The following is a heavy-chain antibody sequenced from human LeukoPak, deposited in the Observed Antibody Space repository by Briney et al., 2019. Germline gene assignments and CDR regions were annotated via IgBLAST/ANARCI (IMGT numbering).Heavy chain of an antibody. CDR2: IKEDGNEK. CDR3: VKDRLRFSY. D-gene: IGHD3-16*01. V-gene: IGHV3-7*03. CDR1: GFTFSASW. J-gene: IGHJ4*02. Sequence: GGSLRLSCTASGFTFSASWKSWVRQAPGKGQEWVANIKEDGNEKCYVDSVKGRFTISRDNAKNSLYLQMNSLRAEDTAVYYCVKDRLRFSYWGQGTLVTVSS.